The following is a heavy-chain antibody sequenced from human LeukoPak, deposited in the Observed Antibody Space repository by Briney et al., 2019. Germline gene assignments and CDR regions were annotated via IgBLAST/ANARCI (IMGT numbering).Heavy chain of an antibody. CDR1: GGSFSGYY. CDR2: INHNGST. V-gene: IGHV4-34*01. D-gene: IGHD3-10*01. Sequence: PSETLSLTCAVYGGSFSGYYWSWIRQPPGKGLEWIGEINHNGSTNYNPSLKSRVTISVDTSKNQFSLKLSSVTAADTAVYYCARGRVGMVRGVIIKGYYYMDVWGKGTTVTVSS. J-gene: IGHJ6*03. CDR3: ARGRVGMVRGVIIKGYYYMDV.